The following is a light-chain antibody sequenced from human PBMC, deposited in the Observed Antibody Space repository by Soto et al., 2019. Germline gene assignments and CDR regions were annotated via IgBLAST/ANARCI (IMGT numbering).Light chain of an antibody. J-gene: IGLJ2*01. CDR2: SNN. CDR1: SSNIGGTNY. V-gene: IGLV1-47*02. Sequence: QSVLTQPPSASGTPGQRVFISCSGSSSNIGGTNYAYWYQQLPGAAPKLLMHSNNLRPSGVPERISGSKSGTSASLAISRLRSEDEAVYYCASWDDRLGAVIFGGGTKVTFL. CDR3: ASWDDRLGAVI.